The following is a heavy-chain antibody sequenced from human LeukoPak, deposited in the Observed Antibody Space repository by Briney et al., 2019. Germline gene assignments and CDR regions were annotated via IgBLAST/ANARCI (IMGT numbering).Heavy chain of an antibody. CDR1: GFTFTTYA. CDR2: IGGSGGNT. D-gene: IGHD6-13*01. CDR3: ASSSWSLVMDV. Sequence: PGGSLRLSCAASGFTFTTYAMSWVRQAPGKGLEWVSAIGGSGGNTHYADSVKGRFTISRDNSKNTLYLQMNSLRVEDTAVYYCASSSWSLVMDVWGQGTTVTVSS. J-gene: IGHJ6*02. V-gene: IGHV3-23*01.